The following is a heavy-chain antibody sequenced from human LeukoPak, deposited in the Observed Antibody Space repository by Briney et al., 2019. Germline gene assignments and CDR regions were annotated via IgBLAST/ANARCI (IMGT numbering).Heavy chain of an antibody. J-gene: IGHJ4*01. CDR3: ASLGTYYYDSSGYLIDY. V-gene: IGHV3-53*01. D-gene: IGHD3-22*01. Sequence: GGSLRLSCAASGFTVSSNYMSWVRQAPGKGLEWVSVIYSGGSTYYADSVKGRFTISRDNSKNTLYLQMNSLRAEDTAVYYCASLGTYYYDSSGYLIDYWGQEPWSPSPQ. CDR2: IYSGGST. CDR1: GFTVSSNY.